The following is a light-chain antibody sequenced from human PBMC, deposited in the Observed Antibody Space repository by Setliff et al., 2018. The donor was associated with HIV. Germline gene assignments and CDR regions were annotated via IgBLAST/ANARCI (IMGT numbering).Light chain of an antibody. Sequence: QSALTQAASVSGSPGQSITMSCTGTRSDVGGYNYVSWYQQHPGKAPKLMIYDVSNRPSGVSNRFSGSKSGSTASLTISGLQAEDEADYYCSSYTSTSTLCVFGTGTRSPS. V-gene: IGLV2-14*03. J-gene: IGLJ1*01. CDR2: DVS. CDR3: SSYTSTSTLCV. CDR1: RSDVGGYNY.